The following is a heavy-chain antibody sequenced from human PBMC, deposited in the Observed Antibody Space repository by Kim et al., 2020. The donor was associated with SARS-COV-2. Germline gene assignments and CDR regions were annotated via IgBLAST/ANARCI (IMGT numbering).Heavy chain of an antibody. D-gene: IGHD2-2*03. CDR1: GGSISSSSYY. CDR3: ARQVGYCSSTSCQLWMGY. J-gene: IGHJ4*02. CDR2: IYYSGST. Sequence: SETLSLTCTVSGGSISSSSYYWGWIRQPPGKGLEWIGSIYYSGSTYYNPSLKSRVTISVDTSKNQFSLELSSVTAADTAVHYCARQVGYCSSTSCQLWMGYWGQGTLVTVSS. V-gene: IGHV4-39*01.